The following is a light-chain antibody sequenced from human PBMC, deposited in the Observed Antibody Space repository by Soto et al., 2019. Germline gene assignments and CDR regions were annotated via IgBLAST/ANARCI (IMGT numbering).Light chain of an antibody. V-gene: IGKV3-11*01. CDR3: QRRSSWPLLT. CDR2: DAS. J-gene: IGKJ4*01. Sequence: EIVLTQSPATLSLSPGERATLSCRASQSVSNYLAWFQQKPGQAPRLLIHDASNRATGIPARFSGSGSGTDFTLTISSLGPEDFAVFYCQRRSSWPLLTFGGGTRVEI. CDR1: QSVSNY.